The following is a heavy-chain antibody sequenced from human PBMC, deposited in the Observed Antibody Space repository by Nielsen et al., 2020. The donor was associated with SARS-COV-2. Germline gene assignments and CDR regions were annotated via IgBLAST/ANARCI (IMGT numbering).Heavy chain of an antibody. D-gene: IGHD5/OR15-5a*01. CDR2: ITSEGST. CDR3: ARAKFYDSGVDP. J-gene: IGHJ5*02. V-gene: IGHV3-53*01. CDR1: GFTVSRYN. Sequence: GESLKISCAAPGFTVSRYNMNWVSQAPGKGLEWVSLITSEGSTYYAGSAKGRLTISRDNNTNKLYLKMNSLRAEDTAVYYCARAKFYDSGVDPWGQVTLVTVSS.